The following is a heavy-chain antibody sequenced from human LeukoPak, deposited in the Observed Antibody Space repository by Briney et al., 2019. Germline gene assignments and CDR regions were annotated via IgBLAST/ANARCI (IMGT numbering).Heavy chain of an antibody. J-gene: IGHJ4*02. CDR1: GGAISNDNFY. CDR3: ARLSDY. V-gene: IGHV4-39*01. Sequence: SETLSLTCTVSGGAISNDNFYWGWIRQSPGKGLEWIGSINYSGITYYNPSLKSRVTISLDMSKTQFSLKLRSVTAADTAVYYCARLSDYWSQGTLVTVSS. CDR2: INYSGIT.